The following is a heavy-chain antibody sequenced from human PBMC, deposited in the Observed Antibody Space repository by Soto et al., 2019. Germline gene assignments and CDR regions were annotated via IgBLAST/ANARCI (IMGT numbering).Heavy chain of an antibody. V-gene: IGHV1-18*01. Sequence: GASVKVSCKTSGYTFSNYGITWVRQAPGQPLEWLGWISLYSDGTNYAQKFQGRVTMTTDTSTSTAYMELRSLRSDDTAVYYCARVLGYNSSWWRHTAFDIWGQGTMVTVSS. CDR1: GYTFSNYG. CDR2: ISLYSDGT. D-gene: IGHD6-13*01. J-gene: IGHJ3*02. CDR3: ARVLGYNSSWWRHTAFDI.